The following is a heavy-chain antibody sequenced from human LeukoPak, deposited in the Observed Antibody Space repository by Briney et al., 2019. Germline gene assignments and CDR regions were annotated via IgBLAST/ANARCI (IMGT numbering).Heavy chain of an antibody. D-gene: IGHD4-17*01. CDR3: ASIYPYGDFP. CDR1: GGSISSSSYY. Sequence: SETLSLTCTVSGGSISSSSYYWGWIRQPPGKGLEWIGSIYYSGSTYYNPSLKSRVTISVDTSKNQFSLKLSSVTAADTAVYYCASIYPYGDFPWGQGTLDTVSS. J-gene: IGHJ5*02. CDR2: IYYSGST. V-gene: IGHV4-39*07.